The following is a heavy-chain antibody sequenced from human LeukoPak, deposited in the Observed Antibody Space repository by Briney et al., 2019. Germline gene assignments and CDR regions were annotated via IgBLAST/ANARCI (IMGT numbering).Heavy chain of an antibody. CDR2: MNRDGSEE. CDR3: ARDGGIIRFGGQDV. J-gene: IGHJ6*02. Sequence: GGSLRLSCAASGFTFSSYWMSWVRQAPGKGLEWVANMNRDGSEENYVDSIKGRFTISRDNAANSLYLQMNSLRVEDTAVYYCARDGGIIRFGGQDVWGQGTTVIVS. V-gene: IGHV3-7*01. D-gene: IGHD3-16*01. CDR1: GFTFSSYW.